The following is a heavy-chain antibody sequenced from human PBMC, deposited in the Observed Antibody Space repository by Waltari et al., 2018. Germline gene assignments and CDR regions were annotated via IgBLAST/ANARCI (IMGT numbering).Heavy chain of an antibody. CDR1: GGAIRTSNC. CDR2: IYHGGST. J-gene: IGHJ4*02. V-gene: IGHV4-4*02. CDR3: ARKYCSSTSCYAPSFDY. D-gene: IGHD2-2*01. Sequence: QVQLQESGPGLVTPSGTLSPTCAVPGGAIRTSNCMRWGRQPPGTGLEWIGEIYHGGSTNYNPSLKSRVTISVDKSKNQFSLKLSSVTAADTAVYYCARKYCSSTSCYAPSFDYWGQGTLVTVSS.